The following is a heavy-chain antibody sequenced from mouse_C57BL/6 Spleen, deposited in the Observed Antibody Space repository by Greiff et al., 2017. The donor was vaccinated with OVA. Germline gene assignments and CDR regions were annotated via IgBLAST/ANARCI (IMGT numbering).Heavy chain of an antibody. CDR2: ISDGGSYT. CDR3: ARREPIDYDGYFDV. V-gene: IGHV5-4*01. J-gene: IGHJ1*03. D-gene: IGHD2-4*01. CDR1: GFTFSSYA. Sequence: EVQLQESGGGLVKPGGSLKLSCAASGFTFSSYAMSWVRQTPEKRLEWVATISDGGSYTYYPDNVKGRFTLSIDNAKNNLYLQMSHLKSEDTAMYYCARREPIDYDGYFDVWGTGTTVTVSS.